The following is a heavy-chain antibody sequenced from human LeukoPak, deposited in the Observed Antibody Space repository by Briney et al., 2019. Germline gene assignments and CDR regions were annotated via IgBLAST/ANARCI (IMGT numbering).Heavy chain of an antibody. CDR1: GGSISSYY. V-gene: IGHV4-59*08. CDR3: ARHAYGSGSYSDMDV. J-gene: IGHJ6*02. Sequence: PSETLSLTCTVSGGSISSYYWSWIRQPPGKGLEWIGYIYYSGSTNYNPPLKSRVTISVDTSKNQFSLKLSSVTAADTAVYYCARHAYGSGSYSDMDVWGQGTTVTVSS. D-gene: IGHD3-10*01. CDR2: IYYSGST.